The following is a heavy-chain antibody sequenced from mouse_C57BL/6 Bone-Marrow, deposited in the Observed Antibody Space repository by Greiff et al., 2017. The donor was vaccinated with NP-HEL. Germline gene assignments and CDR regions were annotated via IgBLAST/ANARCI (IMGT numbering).Heavy chain of an antibody. CDR2: IDPSDSYT. CDR3: AIVYSMVKWFAY. D-gene: IGHD2-10*02. J-gene: IGHJ3*01. V-gene: IGHV1-59*01. CDR1: GYTFTSYW. Sequence: QVQLQQPGAELVRPGTSVKLSCKASGYTFTSYWMHWVKQRPGQGLEWIGVIDPSDSYTNYNQKFKGKATLTVDTSSSTAYMQLSSLTSEDSAVYYCAIVYSMVKWFAYWGQGTLVTVSA.